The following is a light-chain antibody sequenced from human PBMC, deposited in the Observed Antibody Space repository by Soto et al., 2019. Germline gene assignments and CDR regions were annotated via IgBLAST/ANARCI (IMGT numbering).Light chain of an antibody. V-gene: IGLV2-14*03. CDR3: NSYTSSSTYV. CDR1: SSDVGGFNY. CDR2: DVT. J-gene: IGLJ1*01. Sequence: QSALTQPASVSGSPGQSITISCTGTSSDVGGFNYVSWYQQHPGKAPKLMIYDVTNRPSGVSDRASGSKSGNTASLTISGLPAEDEADYYCNSYTSSSTYVFGTGTKVTVL.